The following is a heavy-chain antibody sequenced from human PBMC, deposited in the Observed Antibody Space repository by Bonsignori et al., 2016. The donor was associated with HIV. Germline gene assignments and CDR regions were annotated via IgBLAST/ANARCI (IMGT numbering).Heavy chain of an antibody. CDR3: ATELPSDIVIMPTPILGVFEY. V-gene: IGHV1-69*01. D-gene: IGHD2-8*01. Sequence: WVRQAPGQGLEWMGGIIPIFGTANYAQKYQGRVTINADESTSTAYMELSSLRSEDTAVYYCATELPSDIVIMPTPILGVFEYWGQGTLVTVSS. J-gene: IGHJ4*02. CDR2: IIPIFGTA.